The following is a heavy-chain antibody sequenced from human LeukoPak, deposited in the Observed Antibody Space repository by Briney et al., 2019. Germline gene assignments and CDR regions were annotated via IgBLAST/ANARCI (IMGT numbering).Heavy chain of an antibody. Sequence: GGSLRLSCAASGFTFSSYSMNWVRQAPGKGLEWVSSISSSSSYIYYADSVKGRFTISRDNAKNSLYLQMNSLRVEDTAVYYCARDRWAYFDYWGQGTLVTVSS. CDR2: ISSSSSYI. V-gene: IGHV3-21*01. CDR1: GFTFSSYS. CDR3: ARDRWAYFDY. J-gene: IGHJ4*02. D-gene: IGHD4-23*01.